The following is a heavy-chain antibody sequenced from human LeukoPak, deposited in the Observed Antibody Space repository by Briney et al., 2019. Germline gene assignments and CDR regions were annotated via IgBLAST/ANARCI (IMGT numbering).Heavy chain of an antibody. D-gene: IGHD5-12*01. Sequence: GGSLRLSCVGSGFTFRDHSMHWVRQAPGKGLEWVASISSTGTYISHADSVKGRLTISRDNGKNSLYLQMDSLGAGDTAMYYCARNSGYDYYFDYWGQGTLVTVSS. V-gene: IGHV3-21*04. CDR3: ARNSGYDYYFDY. CDR1: GFTFRDHS. CDR2: ISSTGTYI. J-gene: IGHJ4*02.